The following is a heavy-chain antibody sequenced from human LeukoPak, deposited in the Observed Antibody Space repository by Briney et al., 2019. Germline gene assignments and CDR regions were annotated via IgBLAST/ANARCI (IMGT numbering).Heavy chain of an antibody. CDR1: GGSISSSSYY. Sequence: SETLSLTCTVSGGSISSSSYYWGWIRQPPGKGLEWIGSIYHSGSTYYNPSLKSRVTISVDTSKNQFSLKLSSVTAADTAVYYCARTETYYYDSSGYFDAFDIWGQGTMVTVSS. D-gene: IGHD3-22*01. CDR2: IYHSGST. CDR3: ARTETYYYDSSGYFDAFDI. V-gene: IGHV4-39*01. J-gene: IGHJ3*02.